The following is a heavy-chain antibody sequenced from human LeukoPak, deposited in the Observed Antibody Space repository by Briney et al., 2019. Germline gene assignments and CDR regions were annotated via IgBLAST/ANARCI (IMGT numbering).Heavy chain of an antibody. CDR3: ASGDYYDSSGYSLPFDY. Sequence: SETLSLTCTVSGGSISSHYWSWIRQHPGKGLEWIGYIYYSGSTYYNPSLKSRVTISVDTSKNQFSLKLSSVTAADTAVYYCASGDYYDSSGYSLPFDYWGQGTLVTVSS. CDR2: IYYSGST. V-gene: IGHV4-59*06. CDR1: GGSISSHY. D-gene: IGHD3-22*01. J-gene: IGHJ4*02.